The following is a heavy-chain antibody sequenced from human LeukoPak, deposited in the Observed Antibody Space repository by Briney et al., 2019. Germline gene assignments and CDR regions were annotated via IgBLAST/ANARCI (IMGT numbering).Heavy chain of an antibody. V-gene: IGHV5-10-1*01. D-gene: IGHD3-3*01. J-gene: IGHJ5*02. Sequence: GESLKISCKDSGYTFSSYWISWVRQMPGKGLEWMGRIDPSDSYINYSPSFQGHVTISVDKSMNTAYLQWGSLKASDTTMYYCGRHRRDWSGHYNWFDTWGQGTLVTVSS. CDR1: GYTFSSYW. CDR3: GRHRRDWSGHYNWFDT. CDR2: IDPSDSYI.